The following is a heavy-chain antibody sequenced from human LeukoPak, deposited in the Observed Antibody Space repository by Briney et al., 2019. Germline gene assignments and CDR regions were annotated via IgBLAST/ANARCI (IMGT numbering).Heavy chain of an antibody. Sequence: SQTLSLTCAISGDSVSSNNGAWNWIRQSPSRGLEWLGRTYYRSKWYNDYAGSLISRITISPDTSKNQFSLQLYYVTPEDTAVYYCARDVGTTGWHTFDYWGQGTLVTVSS. CDR3: ARDVGTTGWHTFDY. D-gene: IGHD3-9*01. V-gene: IGHV6-1*01. CDR1: GDSVSSNNGA. J-gene: IGHJ4*02. CDR2: TYYRSKWYN.